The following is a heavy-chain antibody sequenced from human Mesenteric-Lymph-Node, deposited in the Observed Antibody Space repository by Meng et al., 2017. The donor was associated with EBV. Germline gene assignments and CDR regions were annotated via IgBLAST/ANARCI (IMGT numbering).Heavy chain of an antibody. Sequence: EVQLLEFGGGLVQPGGSLRLSCAASGFTFSSYAMTWVRQAPGKGLEWVSGLSSSGSSTYYADSVRGRFTISRDNSKNTLYLQMNSLRVEDTAVYYCANGGSPDYWGQGTLVTVSS. CDR1: GFTFSSYA. CDR2: LSSSGSST. V-gene: IGHV3-23*01. J-gene: IGHJ4*02. D-gene: IGHD2-15*01. CDR3: ANGGSPDY.